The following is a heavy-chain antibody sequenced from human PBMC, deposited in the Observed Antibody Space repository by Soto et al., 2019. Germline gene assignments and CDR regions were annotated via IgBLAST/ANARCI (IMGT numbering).Heavy chain of an antibody. CDR3: AKSVLATVGTYFVH. Sequence: QVQLVESGGGVVQPGRSLRLSCAASGFTFSTYGMHWVRQAPGKGLEWVSFISYDGNKSYYAGSVKGRFSISRDNSKNTMYLQMNYLRPDDTAVYFCAKSVLATVGTYFVHWGQGTVVTVSS. J-gene: IGHJ4*02. CDR2: ISYDGNKS. CDR1: GFTFSTYG. D-gene: IGHD6-13*01. V-gene: IGHV3-30*18.